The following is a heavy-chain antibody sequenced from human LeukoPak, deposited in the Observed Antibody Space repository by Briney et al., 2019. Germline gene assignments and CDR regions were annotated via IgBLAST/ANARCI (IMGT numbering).Heavy chain of an antibody. J-gene: IGHJ1*01. Sequence: SETLSLTCAVYGGSFSGYYWSWIRQPPGKGLEWIGEINHSGSTNYNPSLKSRVTISVDTSKNQFSLKLSSVTAADTAVYYCAQSGSPWKFQHWGQGTLVAVSS. CDR1: GGSFSGYY. CDR3: AQSGSPWKFQH. V-gene: IGHV4-34*01. CDR2: INHSGST. D-gene: IGHD3-22*01.